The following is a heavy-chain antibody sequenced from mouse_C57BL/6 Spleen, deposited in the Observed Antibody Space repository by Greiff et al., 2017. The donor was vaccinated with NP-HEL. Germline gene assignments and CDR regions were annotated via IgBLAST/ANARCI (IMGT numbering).Heavy chain of an antibody. CDR1: GYTFTSYW. J-gene: IGHJ2*01. D-gene: IGHD1-1*02. CDR3: ARSGALGGDYYAMDD. Sequence: VQLQQSGAELAKPGASFPLSFPSSGYTFTSYWMHWVKQRPGQGLEWIGYINPSSGYTKYNQKFKDKATLTADKSSSTAYMQLSSLTYEDSAVYYCARSGALGGDYYAMDDWGQGTTLTVSS. CDR2: INPSSGYT. V-gene: IGHV1-7*01.